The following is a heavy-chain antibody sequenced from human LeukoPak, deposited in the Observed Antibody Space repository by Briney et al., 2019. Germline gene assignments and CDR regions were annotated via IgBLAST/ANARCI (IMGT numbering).Heavy chain of an antibody. D-gene: IGHD2-21*01. J-gene: IGHJ6*02. Sequence: GGSLRLSCAASGFTFSDYYITWVRQAPGKGLEWVSYISGSGNTIYYADSVKGRFTISRDNAKNSLFLQMNSLRVEDTAVYYCARDILRWSFLFGMDVWGQGTTVTVSS. CDR2: ISGSGNTI. CDR3: ARDILRWSFLFGMDV. V-gene: IGHV3-11*01. CDR1: GFTFSDYY.